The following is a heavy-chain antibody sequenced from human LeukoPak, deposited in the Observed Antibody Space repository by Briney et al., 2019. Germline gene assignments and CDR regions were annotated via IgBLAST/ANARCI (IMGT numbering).Heavy chain of an antibody. CDR1: GFTFSHFW. V-gene: IGHV3-7*01. Sequence: GGSLRLSCAASGFTFSHFWMSWVRQAPGKGLEWVAYIKKTGSETYYVDSVKGRFTITRDNTRNSLFLQMYSLRAEDTAVYFCAREDGYCSGGNCYSYFDSWGQGTLVTVSP. CDR2: IKKTGSET. J-gene: IGHJ4*02. CDR3: AREDGYCSGGNCYSYFDS. D-gene: IGHD2-15*01.